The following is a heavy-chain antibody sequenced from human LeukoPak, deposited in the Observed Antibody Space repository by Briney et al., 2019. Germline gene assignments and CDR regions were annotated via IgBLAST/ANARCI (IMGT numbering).Heavy chain of an antibody. J-gene: IGHJ1*01. CDR1: GFTFSNHY. CDR3: ANSLGPYYDILTGYYSQYFQH. CDR2: ISGSGGST. D-gene: IGHD3-9*01. Sequence: GGSLRLSCAASGFTFSNHYMDWVRQAPGKGLEWVSAISGSGGSTYYADSVKGRFTISRDNSKNTLYLQMNSLRAEDTAVYYCANSLGPYYDILTGYYSQYFQHWGQGTLVTVSS. V-gene: IGHV3-23*01.